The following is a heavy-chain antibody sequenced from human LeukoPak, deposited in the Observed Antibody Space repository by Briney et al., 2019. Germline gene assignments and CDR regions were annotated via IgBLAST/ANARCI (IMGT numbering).Heavy chain of an antibody. D-gene: IGHD5-24*01. V-gene: IGHV3-53*01. Sequence: GGSLRLSCSASGFTASSNYMSWVRQAPGEGLEWVSVIYSGGSTYYADSVKGRFTISRDNSKNTLYLQMNSLRAEDTAVYYCASRDGYNVGYDAFDIWGQGTMVTVSS. J-gene: IGHJ3*02. CDR1: GFTASSNY. CDR3: ASRDGYNVGYDAFDI. CDR2: IYSGGST.